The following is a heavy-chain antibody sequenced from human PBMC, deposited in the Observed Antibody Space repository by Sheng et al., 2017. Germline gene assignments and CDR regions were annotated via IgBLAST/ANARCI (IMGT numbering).Heavy chain of an antibody. V-gene: IGHV4-31*03. CDR1: VAPSAVVVTT. D-gene: IGHD2-15*01. J-gene: IGHJ6*02. CDR2: IYNSVST. Sequence: QVHLQESGPGLVKPSQTLVPPPALSLVAPSAVVVTTGAGSASTPGKGLEWIGYIYNSVSTYYTSSLKSRLTISVDTSKNQFSLELSSVTAADTAVYYCARVSARYVGMDVWDQG. CDR3: ARVSARYVGMDV.